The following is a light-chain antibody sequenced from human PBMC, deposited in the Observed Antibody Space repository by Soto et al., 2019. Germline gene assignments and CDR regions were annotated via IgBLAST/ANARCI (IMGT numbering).Light chain of an antibody. J-gene: IGKJ2*01. V-gene: IGKV3-20*01. CDR3: QQYGNSPRT. CDR2: GAS. CDR1: QSVSSSY. Sequence: EIVLTQSPGTLSLSPGQRATLSCRASQSVSSSYLAWYQQKPGQAPRLLIYGASSRATGIPDRFSGSESGTEFTLTISGLETEDCAVYYCQQYGNSPRTFGQGTKVEIK.